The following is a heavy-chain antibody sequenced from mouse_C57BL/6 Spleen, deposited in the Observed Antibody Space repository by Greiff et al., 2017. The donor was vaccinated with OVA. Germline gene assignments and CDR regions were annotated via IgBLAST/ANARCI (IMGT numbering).Heavy chain of an antibody. Sequence: EVMLVESGEGLVKPGGSLKLSCAASGFTFSSYAMSWVRQTPEKRLEWVAYISSGGDYIYYADTVKGRFTISRDNARNTLYLQMSSLKSEDTAMYYCTRDQGSYYYGSSYGAMDYWGQGTSVTVSS. CDR2: ISSGGDYI. CDR1: GFTFSSYA. J-gene: IGHJ4*01. V-gene: IGHV5-9-1*02. D-gene: IGHD1-1*01. CDR3: TRDQGSYYYGSSYGAMDY.